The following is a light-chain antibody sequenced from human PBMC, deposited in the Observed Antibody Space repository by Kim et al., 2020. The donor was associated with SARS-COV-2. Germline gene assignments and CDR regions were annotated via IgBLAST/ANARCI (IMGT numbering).Light chain of an antibody. V-gene: IGLV3-21*04. J-gene: IGLJ1*01. Sequence: SYELTQPPSVSVAPGETARLTCGGNRIGSKSVHWYQQKPGQAPVLVIYYDSDRPSGIPERFSGSNSGNTATLTISSVEAGDEADYYFQVWDTDNDHYVFATGTKVTVL. CDR2: YDS. CDR3: QVWDTDNDHYV. CDR1: RIGSKS.